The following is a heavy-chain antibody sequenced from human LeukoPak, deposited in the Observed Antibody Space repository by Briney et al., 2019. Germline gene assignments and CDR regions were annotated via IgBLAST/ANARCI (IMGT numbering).Heavy chain of an antibody. J-gene: IGHJ4*02. V-gene: IGHV3-7*01. Sequence: QPGGSLRLSCAASGFTFSSYWMSWVRQAPGKGLEWVANIKQDGSEKYYVDSVKGRFTISRDNAKNSLYLQMNSLRAEDTAVYYCAREVRSIAAPYFDYWGQGTLVTVSS. CDR2: IKQDGSEK. CDR1: GFTFSSYW. D-gene: IGHD6-6*01. CDR3: AREVRSIAAPYFDY.